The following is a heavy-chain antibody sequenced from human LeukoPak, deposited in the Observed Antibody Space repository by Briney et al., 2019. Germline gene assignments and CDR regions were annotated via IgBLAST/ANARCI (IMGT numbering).Heavy chain of an antibody. CDR2: INWNGGST. D-gene: IGHD2-15*01. CDR1: GFTFNDYG. CDR3: ARSLVASNDAFDI. Sequence: PGGSLRLSCAASGFTFNDYGLSWVRQAPGKGLEWVSDINWNGGSTGYADSVKGRFTISRDNAKNSLYLQMNSLRAEDTAVYYCARSLVASNDAFDIWGQGTMVTVSS. J-gene: IGHJ3*02. V-gene: IGHV3-20*04.